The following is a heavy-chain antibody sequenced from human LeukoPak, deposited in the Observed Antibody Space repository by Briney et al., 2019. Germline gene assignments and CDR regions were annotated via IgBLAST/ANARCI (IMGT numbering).Heavy chain of an antibody. V-gene: IGHV1-46*01. D-gene: IGHD2-2*01. CDR1: GYTFTSYY. CDR3: ARDLYARIVVVPAAMFDY. Sequence: ASVKVSCKASGYTFTSYYMHWVRQAPGQGLEWMGIINPSGGSTSYAQKFQGRVTMTRDTSTSTVYMELSSLRSEDTAVYYCARDLYARIVVVPAAMFDYWGQGTLVTVSS. J-gene: IGHJ4*02. CDR2: INPSGGST.